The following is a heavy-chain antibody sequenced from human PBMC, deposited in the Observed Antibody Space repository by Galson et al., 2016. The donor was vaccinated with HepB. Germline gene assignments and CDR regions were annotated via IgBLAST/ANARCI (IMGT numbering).Heavy chain of an antibody. J-gene: IGHJ3*01. CDR2: VDQSGRT. CDR1: GYAISSGYDY. Sequence: TLSLTCTVSGYAISSGYDYWGWIRQPPGKGLEWIASVDQSGRTYYNPSLESRVTISVDTSKNQFSLKLNSLTAADTAVFYCVRSGDSGAFDFWGQGTLVTVSS. CDR3: VRSGDSGAFDF. V-gene: IGHV4-38-2*02. D-gene: IGHD2-21*01.